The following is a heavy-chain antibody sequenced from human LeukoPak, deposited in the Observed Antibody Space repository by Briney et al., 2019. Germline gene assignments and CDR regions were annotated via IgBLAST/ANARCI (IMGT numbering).Heavy chain of an antibody. V-gene: IGHV4-39*01. CDR3: ARIWFGELLSYFDY. D-gene: IGHD3-10*01. J-gene: IGHJ4*02. Sequence: SETLSLTCTVSGGSISSSSYYWGWIRQPPGKGLEWIGSIYYSGNTYYNPSLKSRVTISVDTSKNQFSLRLSSVTAADTAVYYCARIWFGELLSYFDYWGQGTLVTVSS. CDR1: GGSISSSSYY. CDR2: IYYSGNT.